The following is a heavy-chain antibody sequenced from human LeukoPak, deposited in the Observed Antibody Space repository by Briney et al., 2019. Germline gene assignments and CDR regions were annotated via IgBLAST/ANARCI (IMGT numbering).Heavy chain of an antibody. CDR2: IYHSGST. CDR3: ASHLVGHCSGGSCLRKFDY. J-gene: IGHJ4*02. CDR1: GYSISSGYY. Sequence: SETLSLTCAVSGYSISSGYYWGWIRPPPGKGREWIGSIYHSGSTYYNPSLKSRVTISVDTSKNQFSLKLSSVTAADTAVYYCASHLVGHCSGGSCLRKFDYWGQGTLVTVSS. D-gene: IGHD2-15*01. V-gene: IGHV4-38-2*01.